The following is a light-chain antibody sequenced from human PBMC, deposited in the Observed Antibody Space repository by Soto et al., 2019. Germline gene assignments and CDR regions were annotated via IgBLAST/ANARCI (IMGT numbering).Light chain of an antibody. CDR1: QSISSW. CDR2: DAS. Sequence: DIQMTQSPCTRSASAGDRVTITFRASQSISSWLAWYQQKPGKAPKLLIYDASSLESGVPSRFSGSGSGTEFTLTISSLQPDDFATYYCQQYNSYSGTCGQGTKVDIK. CDR3: QQYNSYSGT. J-gene: IGKJ1*01. V-gene: IGKV1-5*01.